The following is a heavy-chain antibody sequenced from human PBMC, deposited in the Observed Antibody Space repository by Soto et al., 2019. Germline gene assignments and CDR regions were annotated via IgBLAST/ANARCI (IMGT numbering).Heavy chain of an antibody. J-gene: IGHJ4*02. V-gene: IGHV1-46*03. D-gene: IGHD2-15*01. CDR1: GFTFTSYF. CDR3: ARVYCSGGSCYSIDY. Sequence: QVQLVQSGAEVKKPGASVKVSCKASGFTFTSYFMHWVRQAPGQGLEWMGIINPSGGSTNYAQKFQGRVTMTRDTSTSTVYLELSSLRSEDAAVYYCARVYCSGGSCYSIDYWGQGTLVTVSS. CDR2: INPSGGST.